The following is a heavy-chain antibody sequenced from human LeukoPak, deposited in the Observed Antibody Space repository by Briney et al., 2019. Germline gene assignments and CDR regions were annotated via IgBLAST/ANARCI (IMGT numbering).Heavy chain of an antibody. CDR1: GGSISSGSYY. D-gene: IGHD5-18*01. CDR3: ARGLDTNWFDP. J-gene: IGHJ5*02. Sequence: PSETLSLTCTVSGGSISSGSYYWSWIRQPPGKGLEWIGYIYYSGSTYYNPSLKSRVTISVDTSKNQFSLKLSSVTAADTAVYYCARGLDTNWFDPWGQGTLVTVSS. V-gene: IGHV4-30-4*08. CDR2: IYYSGST.